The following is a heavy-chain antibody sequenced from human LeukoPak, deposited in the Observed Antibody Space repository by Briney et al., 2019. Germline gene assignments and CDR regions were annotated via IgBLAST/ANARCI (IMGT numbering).Heavy chain of an antibody. J-gene: IGHJ5*02. CDR1: GGSISSSSYY. CDR3: ARQYSTNWYDDRGWFDP. D-gene: IGHD6-13*01. Sequence: SETLSLTCTVSGGSISSSSYYWGWIRQPPGKGLEWIGSIYHSGSTYYNPSLKSRVTISVDTSKNQFSLKLSSVTAADTAFYYCARQYSTNWYDDRGWFDPWGQGTLVTVSS. CDR2: IYHSGST. V-gene: IGHV4-39*01.